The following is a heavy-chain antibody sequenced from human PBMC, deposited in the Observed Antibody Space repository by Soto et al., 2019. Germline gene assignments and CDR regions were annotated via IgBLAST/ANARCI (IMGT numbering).Heavy chain of an antibody. Sequence: PGGSLRLSCAASGFTFSSYGMHWVRQAPGKGLEWVAVIWYDGSNKYYADSVKGRFTISRDNSKNTLYLQMNSLRAEDTAVYYCARDNPAIDPKVTFDPWGQGTLVTVSS. D-gene: IGHD5-18*01. CDR2: IWYDGSNK. J-gene: IGHJ5*02. V-gene: IGHV3-33*01. CDR1: GFTFSSYG. CDR3: ARDNPAIDPKVTFDP.